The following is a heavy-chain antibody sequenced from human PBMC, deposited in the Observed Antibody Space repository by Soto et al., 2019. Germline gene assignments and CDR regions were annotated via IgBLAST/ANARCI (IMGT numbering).Heavy chain of an antibody. CDR3: ASARSSWYVFWFDP. Sequence: GGSLRLSCAASGFTFSSYCMHWVRQAPGKGLEWVAVIWYDGSNKYYADSVKGRFTISRDNSKNTLYLQMNSLRAEDTAVYYCASARSSWYVFWFDPWGQGTLVTVSS. CDR2: IWYDGSNK. D-gene: IGHD6-13*01. CDR1: GFTFSSYC. J-gene: IGHJ5*02. V-gene: IGHV3-33*01.